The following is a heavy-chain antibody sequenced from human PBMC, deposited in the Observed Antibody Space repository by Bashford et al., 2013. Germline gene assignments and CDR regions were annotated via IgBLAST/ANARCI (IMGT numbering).Heavy chain of an antibody. D-gene: IGHD6-19*01. V-gene: IGHV3-23*01. CDR3: ARDAAYNTGWYLLWTT. J-gene: IGHJ4*02. CDR2: ISGSSVST. Sequence: VRQAPGKGLEWVSAISGSSVSTYYADSVKGRFTISRDNSKNTLYLQMNSLRAEDTAVYYCARDAAYNTGWYLLWTTWGQGTLVTVSS.